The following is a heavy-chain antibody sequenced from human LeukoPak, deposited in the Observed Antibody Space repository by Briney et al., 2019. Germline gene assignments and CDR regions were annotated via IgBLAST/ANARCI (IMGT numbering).Heavy chain of an antibody. CDR1: GFTFSSYE. V-gene: IGHV3-48*03. CDR2: ISSSGRTI. Sequence: GGSLLLSCAASGFTFSSYEMNWVRQAPGKGLEWVSYISSSGRTIYYADSVKGRFTISRDNAKNSLYLQMNSLRAEDTAIYYCARVQADSVETSPSDYWGQGTLVTVSS. CDR3: ARVQADSVETSPSDY. D-gene: IGHD5/OR15-5a*01. J-gene: IGHJ4*02.